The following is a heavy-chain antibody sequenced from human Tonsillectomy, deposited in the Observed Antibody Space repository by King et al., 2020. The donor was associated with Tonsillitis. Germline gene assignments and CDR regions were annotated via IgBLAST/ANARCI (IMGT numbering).Heavy chain of an antibody. D-gene: IGHD4-23*01. Sequence: HVQLVESGGGVVQPGRSLRLSCAASGFTFSTYGVHWVRQAPGKGLEWLAVISYDGSDEYYADSVRGRFTISRDNSKNTLYLQMTSLRADDTAVYYCAATRGVAWELDYWGQGTLVTVSS. CDR2: ISYDGSDE. CDR3: AATRGVAWELDY. CDR1: GFTFSTYG. J-gene: IGHJ4*02. V-gene: IGHV3-30*03.